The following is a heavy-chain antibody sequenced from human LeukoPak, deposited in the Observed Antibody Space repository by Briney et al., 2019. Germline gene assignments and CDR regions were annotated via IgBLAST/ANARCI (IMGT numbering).Heavy chain of an antibody. D-gene: IGHD6-19*01. J-gene: IGHJ4*02. CDR3: ARYRYSSGYGY. CDR1: GGTFNSYA. CDR2: INPNSGGT. V-gene: IGHV1-2*02. Sequence: ASVKVSCKASGGTFNSYAISWVRQAPGQGLEWMGWINPNSGGTNYAQKFQGRVTMTRDTSISTAYMELSRLRSDDTAVYYCARYRYSSGYGYWGQGTLVTVSS.